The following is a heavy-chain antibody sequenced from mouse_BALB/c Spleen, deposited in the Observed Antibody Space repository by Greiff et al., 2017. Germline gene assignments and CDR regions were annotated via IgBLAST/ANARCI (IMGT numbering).Heavy chain of an antibody. V-gene: IGHV1-9*01. CDR1: GYTFSSYW. CDR2: ILPGSGST. Sequence: VQLQQSGAELMKPGASVKISCKATGYTFSSYWIEWVKQRPGHGLEWIGEILPGSGSTNYNEKFKGKATFTADTSSNTAYMQLSSLTSEDSAVYYCAIYYGYDGGMDYWGQGTSVTVSS. J-gene: IGHJ4*01. CDR3: AIYYGYDGGMDY. D-gene: IGHD2-2*01.